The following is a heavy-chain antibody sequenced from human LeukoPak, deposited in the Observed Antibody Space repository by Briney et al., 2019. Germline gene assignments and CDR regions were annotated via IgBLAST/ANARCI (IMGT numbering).Heavy chain of an antibody. CDR3: AREWGVAFDY. D-gene: IGHD3-10*01. CDR1: GGSITSTNY. Sequence: PSETPSLTCGVSGGSITSTNYWTWVRQPPGKGLEWIGEVNLQGSTNYNPSLMGRVAISVDMSENHISLQLTSVTAADTAVYYCAREWGVAFDYWGQGTLVTVSS. J-gene: IGHJ4*02. V-gene: IGHV4-4*02. CDR2: VNLQGST.